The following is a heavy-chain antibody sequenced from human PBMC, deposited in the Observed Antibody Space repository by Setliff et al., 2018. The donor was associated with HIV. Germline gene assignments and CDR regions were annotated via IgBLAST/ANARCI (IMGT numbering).Heavy chain of an antibody. CDR2: ITSGGGTI. Sequence: PGGSLRLSCAASGFTFSTYDMNWVRQAPGKGLEWISYITSGGGTIYYADSVKGRFTISRDNAKKSLYLQMNSLRAEDTAVYYCARDLHSGSWGDAFDIWGQGTKVTVSS. CDR1: GFTFSTYD. D-gene: IGHD1-26*01. V-gene: IGHV3-48*03. J-gene: IGHJ3*02. CDR3: ARDLHSGSWGDAFDI.